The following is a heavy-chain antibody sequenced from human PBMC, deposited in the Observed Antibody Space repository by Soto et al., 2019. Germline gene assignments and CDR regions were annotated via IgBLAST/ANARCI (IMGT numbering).Heavy chain of an antibody. CDR2: ISSSTSYI. Sequence: ESGGGLVKPGGSLRLSCAASGFSFSSYSMNWVRQAPGKGLEWVSSISSSTSYINYADSVKGRFTISRDNAKKSLYLQMNSLRAEDTAVYYWARGYTGYCTGGTCSWFDPWGQGTLITVSS. CDR3: ARGYTGYCTGGTCSWFDP. V-gene: IGHV3-21*01. J-gene: IGHJ5*02. D-gene: IGHD2-8*02. CDR1: GFSFSSYS.